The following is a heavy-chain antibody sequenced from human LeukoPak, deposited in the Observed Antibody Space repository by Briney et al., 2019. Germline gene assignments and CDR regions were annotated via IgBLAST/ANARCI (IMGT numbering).Heavy chain of an antibody. J-gene: IGHJ6*02. Sequence: PGGSLRLSCAASGFTFSSYAMSWVRQAPGKGLEWVSAISGSGGSTYYADSVKGRFTISRDNSKNTLYLQMNSLRAEDTAVYYCAKDLNSGWYVHYYYGTDVWGQGTTVTVSS. CDR3: AKDLNSGWYVHYYYGTDV. CDR1: GFTFSSYA. D-gene: IGHD6-19*01. V-gene: IGHV3-23*01. CDR2: ISGSGGST.